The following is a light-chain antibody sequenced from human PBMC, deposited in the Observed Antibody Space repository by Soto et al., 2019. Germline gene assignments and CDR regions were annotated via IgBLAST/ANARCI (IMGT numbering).Light chain of an antibody. CDR1: QSVSSN. CDR3: QQYNNWPWT. CDR2: GAS. Sequence: ETVMTQSPATLSVSPGERATLSCRASQSVSSNLAWYQQKPGQAPRLLIYGASTRATSFPARFSGSGSGTDFTLTISSLQSEDFAVYYCQQYNNWPWTFGQGTKVDIK. V-gene: IGKV3-15*01. J-gene: IGKJ1*01.